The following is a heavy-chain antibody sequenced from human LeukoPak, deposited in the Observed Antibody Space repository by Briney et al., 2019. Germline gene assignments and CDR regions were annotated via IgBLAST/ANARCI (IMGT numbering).Heavy chain of an antibody. CDR3: ARDGCSSTSCLSTWFDP. D-gene: IGHD2-2*01. V-gene: IGHV4-31*03. CDR1: GGSISSGGYY. CDR2: IYYSGST. Sequence: SETLSLTCTVSGGSISSGGYYWSWIRQHPGKGLEWIGYIYYSGSTYYNPSLKSRVTISVDTSKNQFSLKLSSVTAADTAVYYCARDGCSSTSCLSTWFDPWGQGTLVTVSS. J-gene: IGHJ5*02.